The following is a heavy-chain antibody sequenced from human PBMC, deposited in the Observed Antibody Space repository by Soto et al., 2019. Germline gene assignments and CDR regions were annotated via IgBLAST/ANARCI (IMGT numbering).Heavy chain of an antibody. CDR3: AKDAITMVRGVISYYGMDV. CDR2: ISWNSGSI. D-gene: IGHD3-10*01. Sequence: EVQLVESGGGLVQPGRSLRLSCAASGFTFDDYAMHWVRQAPGKGLEWVSGISWNSGSIGYAGSVKGRFTISRDNAKNSLNLQMNSLRAEDTALYYCAKDAITMVRGVISYYGMDVWGQGTTVTVSS. V-gene: IGHV3-9*01. J-gene: IGHJ6*02. CDR1: GFTFDDYA.